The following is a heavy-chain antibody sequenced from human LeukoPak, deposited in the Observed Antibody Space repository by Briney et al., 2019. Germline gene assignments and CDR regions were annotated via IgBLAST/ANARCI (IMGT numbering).Heavy chain of an antibody. V-gene: IGHV3-11*05. D-gene: IGHD6-13*01. CDR1: GFTFSGYS. CDR3: ATDRSSSSWFDY. Sequence: GGSLRLSCAASGFTFSGYSMNWIRQAPGKGLEWVSYISSSTSYTNYADSVKGRFTISRDNAKNSLYLQMNSLRAEDTAVYYCATDRSSSSWFDYWGQGTLVTVSS. CDR2: ISSSTSYT. J-gene: IGHJ4*02.